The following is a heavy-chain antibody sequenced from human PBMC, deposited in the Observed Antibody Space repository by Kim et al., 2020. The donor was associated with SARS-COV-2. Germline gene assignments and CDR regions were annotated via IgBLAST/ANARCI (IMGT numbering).Heavy chain of an antibody. CDR3: AREPHIVVVTAIGDAFDI. V-gene: IGHV3-48*03. D-gene: IGHD2-21*02. J-gene: IGHJ3*02. Sequence: GGSLTLSCAASGFTFSSYEMNWVRQAPGKGLEWVSYISSSGSTIYYADSVKGRFTISRDNAKNSLYLQMNSLRAEDTAVYYCAREPHIVVVTAIGDAFDIWGQGTMVTVSS. CDR2: ISSSGSTI. CDR1: GFTFSSYE.